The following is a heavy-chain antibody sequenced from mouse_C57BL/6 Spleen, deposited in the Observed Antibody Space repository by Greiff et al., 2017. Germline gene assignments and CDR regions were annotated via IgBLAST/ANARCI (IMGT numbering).Heavy chain of an antibody. D-gene: IGHD1-1*01. CDR3: TRAYGSRSYAMDY. J-gene: IGHJ4*01. CDR2: IDPETGGT. CDR1: GYTFTDYE. V-gene: IGHV1-15*01. Sequence: VQLKQSGAELVRPGASVTLSCKASGYTFTDYEMHWVKQTPVHGLEWIGAIDPETGGTAYNQKFKGKAILTADKSSSTAYMALRSLTSEDSAVYYCTRAYGSRSYAMDYWGQGTSVTVSS.